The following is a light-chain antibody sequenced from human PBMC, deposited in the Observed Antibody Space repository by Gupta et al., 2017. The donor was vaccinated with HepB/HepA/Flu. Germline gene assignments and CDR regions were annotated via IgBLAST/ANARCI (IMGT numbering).Light chain of an antibody. Sequence: DIQMTHSPSTLSASVGDRVTITCRASQSISSWLAWYQQKPGTAPKLLIYKASNVESGVPSRFRGSGSGTEFTLTISSLQPDDFATYYCQQYHSYPWTFGQGTKVEVK. V-gene: IGKV1-5*03. J-gene: IGKJ1*01. CDR2: KAS. CDR1: QSISSW. CDR3: QQYHSYPWT.